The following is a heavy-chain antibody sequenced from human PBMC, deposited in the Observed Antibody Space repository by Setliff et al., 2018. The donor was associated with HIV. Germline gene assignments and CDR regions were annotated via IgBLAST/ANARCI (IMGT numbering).Heavy chain of an antibody. CDR3: ARVEAYSRGRGGFDP. CDR2: IYHSGTT. Sequence: SETLSLTCTVSGGPISSGDYYWTWIRQHPEKGLDWIGYIYHSGTTYYNPSLRSRVTISTDTSKDQFSLDLTSVTAADTGVYYCARVEAYSRGRGGFDPWGQGTLVTVSS. J-gene: IGHJ5*02. CDR1: GGPISSGDYY. V-gene: IGHV4-31*03. D-gene: IGHD6-19*01.